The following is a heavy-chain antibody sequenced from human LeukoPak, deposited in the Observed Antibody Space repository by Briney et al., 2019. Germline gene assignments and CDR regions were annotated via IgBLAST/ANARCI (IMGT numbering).Heavy chain of an antibody. V-gene: IGHV1-24*01. D-gene: IGHD3-22*01. CDR1: GYTLTELS. CDR2: FDPEDGET. CDR3: ATLYYYDSSGYYRKFDY. Sequence: ASVKVSCNVSGYTLTELSMHWVRQAPGKGLEWMGGFDPEDGETIYAQKFQGRVTMTEDTSTDTAYMELSSLRSEDTAVYYCATLYYYDSSGYYRKFDYWGQGTLVTVSS. J-gene: IGHJ4*02.